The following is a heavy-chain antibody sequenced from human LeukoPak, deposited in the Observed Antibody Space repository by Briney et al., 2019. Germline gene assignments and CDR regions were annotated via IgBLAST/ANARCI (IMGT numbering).Heavy chain of an antibody. CDR2: IYYSGST. Sequence: SETLSLTCTVSGGSISSYYWSWIRQPPGKGLEWIGYIYYSGSTNYNPSLKSRVTISVDTSKNQFSPKLSSVTAADTAVYYCARGNVVVPAAIPGSYYYYYYMDVWGKGTTVTVSS. J-gene: IGHJ6*03. CDR3: ARGNVVVPAAIPGSYYYYYYMDV. V-gene: IGHV4-59*01. CDR1: GGSISSYY. D-gene: IGHD2-2*02.